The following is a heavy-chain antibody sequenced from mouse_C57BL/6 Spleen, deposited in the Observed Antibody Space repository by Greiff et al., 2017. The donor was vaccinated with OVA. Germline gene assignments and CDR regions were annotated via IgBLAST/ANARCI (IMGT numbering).Heavy chain of an antibody. V-gene: IGHV5-4*01. J-gene: IGHJ1*03. D-gene: IGHD2-2*01. CDR1: GFTFSSYA. CDR2: ISDGGSYT. CDR3: ARDFWLRYFDV. Sequence: EVKLVESGGGLVKPGGSLKLSCAASGFTFSSYAMSWVRQTPEKRLEWVATISDGGSYTYYPDNVKGRFTISRDNAKNNLYLQMSHLKSEDTAMYYCARDFWLRYFDVWGTGTTVTVSS.